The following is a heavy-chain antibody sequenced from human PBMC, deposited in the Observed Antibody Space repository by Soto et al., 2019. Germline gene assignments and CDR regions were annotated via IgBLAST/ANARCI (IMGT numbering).Heavy chain of an antibody. CDR2: IYPGDSDT. CDR3: ARGYYDILTGYKH. V-gene: IGHV5-51*01. D-gene: IGHD3-9*01. J-gene: IGHJ4*02. CDR1: GYSFTSYW. Sequence: GESLKISCKGSGYSFTSYWIGWVRQMPGKGLEWMGIIYPGDSDTRYSPSLQGQVTISADKSISTAYLQWSSLKASDTAMYYCARGYYDILTGYKHWGQGTLVTVSS.